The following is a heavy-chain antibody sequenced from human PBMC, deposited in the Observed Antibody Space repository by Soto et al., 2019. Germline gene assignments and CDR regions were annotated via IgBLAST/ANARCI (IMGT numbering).Heavy chain of an antibody. D-gene: IGHD3-3*01. V-gene: IGHV4-30-4*01. CDR3: ARAGRRFLDQILGAFDI. CDR2: IYYSGST. CDR1: GGSISSGDYY. Sequence: SEPLSLTCTVSGGSISSGDYYWSWIRQPPGKGLEWIGYIYYSGSTYYNPSLKSRVTISVDTSKNQFSLKLSSVTAADTAVYYCARAGRRFLDQILGAFDIWGQGTMVTVAS. J-gene: IGHJ3*02.